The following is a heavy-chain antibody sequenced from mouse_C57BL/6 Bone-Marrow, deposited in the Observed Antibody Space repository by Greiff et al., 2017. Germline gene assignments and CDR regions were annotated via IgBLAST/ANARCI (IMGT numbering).Heavy chain of an antibody. CDR3: TRRAYYCKGAWFAY. Sequence: QVQLQQSGAELVRPGASVTLSCKASGYTFTDYEMHWVKQTPVHGLEWIGAIDPETGGTAYNQKFKGKSILTADKSSSTAYMELRSLTSEDSAVYYCTRRAYYCKGAWFAYWGQGTLVTVSA. CDR2: IDPETGGT. J-gene: IGHJ3*01. V-gene: IGHV1-15*01. D-gene: IGHD2-10*01. CDR1: GYTFTDYE.